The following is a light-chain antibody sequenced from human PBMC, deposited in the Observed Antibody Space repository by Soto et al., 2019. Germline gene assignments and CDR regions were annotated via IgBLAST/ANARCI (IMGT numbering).Light chain of an antibody. J-gene: IGLJ3*02. CDR1: VLAKKY. Sequence: SYELTQQSSVSVSPGQTARITCSGDVLAKKYARWFQQKPGQAPVLVIYKDSERPSGIPERFSGSSSGTTVTLTISWAQVEDEANYYSYSAADNNRVFGGGTKVTVL. CDR2: KDS. V-gene: IGLV3-27*01. CDR3: YSAADNNRV.